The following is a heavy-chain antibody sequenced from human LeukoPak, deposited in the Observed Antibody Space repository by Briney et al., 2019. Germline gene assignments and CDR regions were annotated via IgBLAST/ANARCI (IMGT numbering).Heavy chain of an antibody. CDR1: GGSFSGYY. V-gene: IGHV4-34*01. CDR2: INHSGST. Sequence: SETLSLTCAVSGGSFSGYYWSWIRQPPGKGLEWIGEINHSGSTNYNPSLKSRVTISVDTSKNQFSLKLSSVTAADTAVYYCARRLRYFDSGFDPWGQGTLVTVSS. D-gene: IGHD3-9*01. J-gene: IGHJ5*02. CDR3: ARRLRYFDSGFDP.